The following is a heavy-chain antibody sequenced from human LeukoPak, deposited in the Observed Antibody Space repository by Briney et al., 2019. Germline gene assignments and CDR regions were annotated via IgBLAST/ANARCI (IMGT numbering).Heavy chain of an antibody. CDR2: KYYSGST. D-gene: IGHD3-16*01. CDR1: GVSTYTCCYD. CDR3: ARGRSYGFDFDS. J-gene: IGHJ4*02. Sequence: SETLSLTCAVSGVSTYTCCYDWTWIRQPPGKGLEWIGYKYYSGSTRYNSSLRSRLTISLDTSKNQFSLRLTSVTAADTAVYYCARGRSYGFDFDSWGQGTLVIVSS. V-gene: IGHV4-61*01.